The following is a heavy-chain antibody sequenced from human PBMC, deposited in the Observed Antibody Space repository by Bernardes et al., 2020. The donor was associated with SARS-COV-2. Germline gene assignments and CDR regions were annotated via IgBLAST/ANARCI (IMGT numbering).Heavy chain of an antibody. V-gene: IGHV3-21*06. CDR2: ISSTSSYI. CDR1: GFSFNIYA. J-gene: IGHJ5*02. D-gene: IGHD3-10*01. CDR3: ARAAGGSYYDWFDP. Sequence: VVLRHACAASGFSFNIYAMNWVRQAPGQGLEWVSSISSTSSYISYADSVKGRFTISRDNANNSLYLQINGLRAEDTAVYYCARAAGGSYYDWFDPWGQGTLVTVSP.